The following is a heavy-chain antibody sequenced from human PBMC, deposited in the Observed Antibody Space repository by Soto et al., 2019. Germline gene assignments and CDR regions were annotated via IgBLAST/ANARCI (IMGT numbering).Heavy chain of an antibody. Sequence: QLQLQESGPGLVKPSETLSLTCAVSGASISRTGFHWGWIRQPPGRGLEWIGSIYEGGTTFYNSSLKSRVTISADTSKNHFSLKLNSVTAADTAVYFCARRGSGHTFDYWGQGTLVTVSS. CDR2: IYEGGTT. CDR1: GASISRTGFH. D-gene: IGHD3-10*01. V-gene: IGHV4-39*01. CDR3: ARRGSGHTFDY. J-gene: IGHJ4*02.